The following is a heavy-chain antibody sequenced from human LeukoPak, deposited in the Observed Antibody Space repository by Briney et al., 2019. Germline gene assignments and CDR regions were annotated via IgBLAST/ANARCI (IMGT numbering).Heavy chain of an antibody. CDR1: ADSLSSGGHY. Sequence: SETLSLTCTVSADSLSSGGHYWAWIRQFPGKGLESIGFIHHSGRSRHNPSLKDRVAISVDTSRKQFALKLSSVTAADTAMYYCARGGNRLGGFYFDYWGQGIQVIVSS. V-gene: IGHV4-31*03. J-gene: IGHJ4*02. CDR2: IHHSGRS. CDR3: ARGGNRLGGFYFDY.